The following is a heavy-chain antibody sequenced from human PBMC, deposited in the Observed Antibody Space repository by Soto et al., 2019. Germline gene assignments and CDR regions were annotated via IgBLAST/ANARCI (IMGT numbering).Heavy chain of an antibody. CDR3: ARKYQLLSNYYYYYMDV. D-gene: IGHD2-2*01. Sequence: EVQLVESGGGLVKPGGSLRLSCAASGFTFSSYSMNWVRQAPGKGLEWVSSISSSSSYIYYADSVKGRFTISRDNAKNSLYLKMNSLRAEDTAVYYCARKYQLLSNYYYYYMDVWGKGTTVTVSS. CDR2: ISSSSSYI. J-gene: IGHJ6*03. V-gene: IGHV3-21*01. CDR1: GFTFSSYS.